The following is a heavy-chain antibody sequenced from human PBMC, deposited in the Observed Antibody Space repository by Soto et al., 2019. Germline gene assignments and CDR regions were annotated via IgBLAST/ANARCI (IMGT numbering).Heavy chain of an antibody. CDR2: ISSSSSYI. CDR1: GFTFSSYS. Sequence: LRLSCAASGFTFSSYSMNWVRQAPGKGLEWVSSISSSSSYIYYADSVKGRFTISRDNAKNSLYLQMNSLRAEDTAVYYCARARTVLRFLEWLPDYSDYWGQGTLVTVSS. V-gene: IGHV3-21*01. CDR3: ARARTVLRFLEWLPDYSDY. D-gene: IGHD3-3*01. J-gene: IGHJ4*02.